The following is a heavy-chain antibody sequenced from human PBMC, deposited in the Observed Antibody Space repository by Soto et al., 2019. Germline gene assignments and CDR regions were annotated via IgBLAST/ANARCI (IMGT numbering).Heavy chain of an antibody. Sequence: GEALKISCEASGYSFSTYWICWVRQMPGKGLEWVGLIYAANSETRYSPSFQGQVTLSVDKSINTAYLQWSSLKASDTAIYYCGRHPPTPAHNGYLDPLGQGTLVPGSP. J-gene: IGHJ5*02. CDR1: GYSFSTYW. V-gene: IGHV5-51*01. CDR2: IYAANSET. D-gene: IGHD1-7*01. CDR3: GRHPPTPAHNGYLDP.